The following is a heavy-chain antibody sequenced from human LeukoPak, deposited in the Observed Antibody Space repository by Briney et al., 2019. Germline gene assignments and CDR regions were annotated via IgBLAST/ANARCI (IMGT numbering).Heavy chain of an antibody. CDR1: GYSFTSYW. CDR2: IYPGDSDT. Sequence: GESLKISCKGSGYSFTSYWIGWVRQMPGKGLEWMGIIYPGDSDTRYSPSFQGQVTISADKSISTANLQWSSLKASDTAMYYCARLSGVQLWFSWFDPWGQGTLVTVSS. D-gene: IGHD5-18*01. V-gene: IGHV5-51*01. J-gene: IGHJ5*02. CDR3: ARLSGVQLWFSWFDP.